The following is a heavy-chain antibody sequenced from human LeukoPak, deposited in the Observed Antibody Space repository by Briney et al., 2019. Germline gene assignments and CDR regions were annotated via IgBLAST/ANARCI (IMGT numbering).Heavy chain of an antibody. D-gene: IGHD3-22*01. J-gene: IGHJ4*02. V-gene: IGHV1-18*01. CDR1: GYTFTSYG. CDR2: ISAYNGNT. CDR3: ARDWGYYDSSGYSLFDY. Sequence: GAPVKVSCKASGYTFTSYGISWVRQAPGQGLEWMGWISAYNGNTNYAQKLQGRVTMTTDTSTSTAYMELRSLRSDDTAVYYCARDWGYYDSSGYSLFDYWGQGTLVTVSS.